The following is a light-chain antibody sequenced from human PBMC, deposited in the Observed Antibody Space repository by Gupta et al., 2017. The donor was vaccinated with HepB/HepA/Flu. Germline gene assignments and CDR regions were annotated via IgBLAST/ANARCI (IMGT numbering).Light chain of an antibody. V-gene: IGKV3-15*01. CDR3: QQDNNWPLT. CDR2: GAS. J-gene: IGKJ4*01. CDR1: QSVNIN. Sequence: EIVMTQSPATLSLSPGERATLSCRASQSVNINLAWYQQKPGQAPRLLIYGASTRATGLPARFSGSGSGTEFTLTISSLQSEDFAVSYCQQDNNWPLTFGGGTKVEIK.